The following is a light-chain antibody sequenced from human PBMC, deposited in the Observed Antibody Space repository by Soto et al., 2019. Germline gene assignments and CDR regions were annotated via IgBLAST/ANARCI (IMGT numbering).Light chain of an antibody. CDR2: DAS. V-gene: IGKV1-33*01. Sequence: QMSQSPSSLSASIGDRVSFTCQASQDISKFLNWYQHQPGQAPSLLIYDASKSHFGVPSRFSGSGSGTDFTFTISSLQPEDNATYYCQQYENRPYTFGPGTKVDIK. J-gene: IGKJ3*01. CDR1: QDISKF. CDR3: QQYENRPYT.